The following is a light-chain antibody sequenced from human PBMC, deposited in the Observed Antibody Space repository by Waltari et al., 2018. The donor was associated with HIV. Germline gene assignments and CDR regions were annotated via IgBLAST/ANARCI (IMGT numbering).Light chain of an antibody. CDR2: KAS. V-gene: IGKV1-5*03. J-gene: IGKJ3*01. CDR3: QQYNIDFYT. CDR1: QNINSW. Sequence: MRMTQSPSTLSASVGDRVTITCRASQNINSWLAWYQQRPGKAPRLLIYKASTLEQGVPSRFSGGGSETEFTLTIDSLQPDDFGTYYCQQYNIDFYTFGQGTKV.